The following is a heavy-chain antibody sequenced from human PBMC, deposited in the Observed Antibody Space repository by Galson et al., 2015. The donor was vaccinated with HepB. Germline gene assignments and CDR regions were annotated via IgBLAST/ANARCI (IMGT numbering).Heavy chain of an antibody. Sequence: TLSLTCTVSGGSISSGSYYWSWIRQPAGKGLEWIGRIYTRGITNYNPSLKSRVTMSVDTSKNQFSLKLTSVTAADTAVYYCARGGNWGPKWGYAFDVWGQGTMVTVSS. CDR2: IYTRGIT. J-gene: IGHJ3*01. V-gene: IGHV4-61*02. D-gene: IGHD7-27*01. CDR1: GGSISSGSYY. CDR3: ARGGNWGPKWGYAFDV.